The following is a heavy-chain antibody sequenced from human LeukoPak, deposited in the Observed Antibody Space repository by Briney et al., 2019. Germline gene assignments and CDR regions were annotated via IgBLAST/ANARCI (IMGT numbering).Heavy chain of an antibody. Sequence: GASVKVSCKASGYTFTSYGISWVRQAPGQGLEWMGWISAYNGNTNYAQKLQGRVTMTTDTSTSTAYMELRSLRSDDTAVYYCARDRRYCSSTSCQNYYGMDVWGKGTTVTVSS. V-gene: IGHV1-18*01. CDR2: ISAYNGNT. J-gene: IGHJ6*04. CDR3: ARDRRYCSSTSCQNYYGMDV. CDR1: GYTFTSYG. D-gene: IGHD2-2*01.